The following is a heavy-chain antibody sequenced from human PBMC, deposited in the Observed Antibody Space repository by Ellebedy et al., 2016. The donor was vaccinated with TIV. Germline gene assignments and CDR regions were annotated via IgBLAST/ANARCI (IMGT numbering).Heavy chain of an antibody. CDR3: ARWYGSGTYYLES. D-gene: IGHD3-10*01. CDR2: IRNDGNNA. Sequence: GESLKISCAASGFTFSSYGMHWVRQAPGKGLEWVAAIRNDGNNAYYADSVKGRFTISKENSKNTLYLQMNSLRAEDTALYYCARWYGSGTYYLESWGQGTLVTVSS. CDR1: GFTFSSYG. J-gene: IGHJ5*01. V-gene: IGHV3-33*01.